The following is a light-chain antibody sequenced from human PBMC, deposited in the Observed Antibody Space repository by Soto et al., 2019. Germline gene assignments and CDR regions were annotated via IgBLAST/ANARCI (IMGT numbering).Light chain of an antibody. CDR1: SSDVGGYKS. V-gene: IGLV2-14*03. CDR2: DVS. Sequence: QSALTQPASVSGSPGQSITISCTGASSDVGGYKSVSWYQQHPVRAPKLIIYDVSKRPSGVSNRFSGSKSDNTASLTISGLQAEDEAHYYCSSYTSNITWVFGGGTKLTVL. J-gene: IGLJ3*02. CDR3: SSYTSNITWV.